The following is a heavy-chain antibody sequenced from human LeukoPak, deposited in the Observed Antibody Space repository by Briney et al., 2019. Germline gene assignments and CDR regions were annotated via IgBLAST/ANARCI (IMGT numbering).Heavy chain of an antibody. Sequence: GASVKVSCKASGYTFTGYYMHWVRQAPGRGLEWMGWINPNSGGTNYAQKFQGRVTMTRDTSTSTAYMELSRLRSDDTAVYYCARMYVEMTPEYYFDYWGQGTLVTVSS. V-gene: IGHV1-2*02. CDR2: INPNSGGT. J-gene: IGHJ4*02. CDR1: GYTFTGYY. D-gene: IGHD5-24*01. CDR3: ARMYVEMTPEYYFDY.